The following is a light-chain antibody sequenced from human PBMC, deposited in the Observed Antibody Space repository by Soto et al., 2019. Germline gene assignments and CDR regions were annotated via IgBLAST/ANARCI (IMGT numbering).Light chain of an antibody. CDR2: KTS. CDR1: QSISIW. CDR3: QHWNDYSWT. Sequence: DIPMTQSPSTLSASVGDRVTITCRASQSISIWLAWYQQKPGKAPNLLIYKTSSLETGVPSRFSGSGSGTEFTLTFSSLQPDDFATYYCQHWNDYSWTFGQGTKVEVK. V-gene: IGKV1-5*03. J-gene: IGKJ1*01.